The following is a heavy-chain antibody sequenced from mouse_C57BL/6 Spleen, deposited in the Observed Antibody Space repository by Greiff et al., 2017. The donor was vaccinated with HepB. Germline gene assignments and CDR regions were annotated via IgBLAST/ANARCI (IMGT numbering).Heavy chain of an antibody. Sequence: EVQLQQSGPELVKPGASVKISCKASGYTFTDYYMNWVKQSHGKSLEWIGDINPNNGGTSYNQKFKGKATLTVDKSSSTAYMELRSLTSEDSAVYYCARGYYWEDFDYWGQGTTLTVSS. CDR2: INPNNGGT. V-gene: IGHV1-26*01. D-gene: IGHD2-3*01. CDR1: GYTFTDYY. J-gene: IGHJ2*01. CDR3: ARGYYWEDFDY.